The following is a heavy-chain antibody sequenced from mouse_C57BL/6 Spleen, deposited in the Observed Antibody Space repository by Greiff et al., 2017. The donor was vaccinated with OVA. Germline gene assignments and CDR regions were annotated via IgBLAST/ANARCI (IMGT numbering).Heavy chain of an antibody. CDR2: IDPSDSYT. CDR3: ARKRYDYDA. Sequence: QVQLQQPGAELVRPGTSVKLSCKASGYTFTSYWMHWVKQRPGQGLEWIGVIDPSDSYTNYNQKFKGKATLTVDTSSSTAYMQLSSLTSEDSAVYYCARKRYDYDAWGQGTLVTVSA. J-gene: IGHJ3*01. D-gene: IGHD2-4*01. V-gene: IGHV1-59*01. CDR1: GYTFTSYW.